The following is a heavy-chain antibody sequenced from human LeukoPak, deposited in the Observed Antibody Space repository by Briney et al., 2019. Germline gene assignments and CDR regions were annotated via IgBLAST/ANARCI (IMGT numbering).Heavy chain of an antibody. CDR1: GFSFSTYA. Sequence: GGSLRLPCAASGFSFSTYAFSWVRQTAGKGLEWVSVISDSGSSSLYADSVKGRFTISRDNSKNTVSLQMNSLRAEDTALYYCAKHVLYSSGWYSDYWGQGTLVTVSS. CDR2: ISDSGSSS. CDR3: AKHVLYSSGWYSDY. V-gene: IGHV3-23*01. J-gene: IGHJ4*02. D-gene: IGHD6-19*01.